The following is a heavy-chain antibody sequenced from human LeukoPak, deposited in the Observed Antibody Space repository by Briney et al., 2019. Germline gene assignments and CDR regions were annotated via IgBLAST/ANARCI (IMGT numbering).Heavy chain of an antibody. CDR2: ISAYNGNT. CDR3: ARSPYYYDSSGYQFDY. D-gene: IGHD3-22*01. Sequence: ASVKVSCKASGYTFTSYGIRWVRQAPGQGLEWMGWISAYNGNTNYAQKLQGRVTMTTDTSTSTAYMELRSLRSDDTAVYYCARSPYYYDSSGYQFDYWGQGTLVTVSS. CDR1: GYTFTSYG. V-gene: IGHV1-18*01. J-gene: IGHJ4*02.